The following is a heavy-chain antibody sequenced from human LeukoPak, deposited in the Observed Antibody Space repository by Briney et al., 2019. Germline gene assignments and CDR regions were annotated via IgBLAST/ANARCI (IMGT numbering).Heavy chain of an antibody. CDR2: INPSGGST. J-gene: IGHJ3*02. Sequence: AASVKVSCKASGYTFTTDYIHWVRQAPGQGLEWMGIINPSGGSTTYAQKFQGRVIMTGDTSTSTVYMELRSLRSEDTAVYYCARDPPQLGDAFDIWGQGTMVSVSS. CDR3: ARDPPQLGDAFDI. V-gene: IGHV1-46*01. CDR1: GYTFTTDY. D-gene: IGHD5-24*01.